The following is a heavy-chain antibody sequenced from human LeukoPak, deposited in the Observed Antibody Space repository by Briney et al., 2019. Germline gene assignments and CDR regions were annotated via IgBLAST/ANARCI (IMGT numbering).Heavy chain of an antibody. J-gene: IGHJ4*02. V-gene: IGHV3-30*02. CDR3: ARESSVTRDY. CDR2: IRYDGSDK. CDR1: GFIFTDYG. Sequence: PGGSLRLSCAASGFIFTDYGMHWVRQAPGKGLEWLTFIRYDGSDKYYADSVKGRFTISRDNAKNSLFLQMNSLRAEDTAVYYCARESSVTRDYWGQGTPVTVSS. D-gene: IGHD4-11*01.